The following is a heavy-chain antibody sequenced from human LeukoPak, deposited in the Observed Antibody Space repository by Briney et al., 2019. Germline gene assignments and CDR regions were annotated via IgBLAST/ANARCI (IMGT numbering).Heavy chain of an antibody. CDR1: GYKFTSYW. Sequence: GESLKISCKGSGYKFTSYWINWVRQMPGKGLEWMGRIDPSDCYTMYSPSFQGHVTISTDKSISTAYLQWSSLKASDSAMYYCARVLGYSYGWNYWGQGTLVSVS. V-gene: IGHV5-10-1*01. J-gene: IGHJ4*02. CDR3: ARVLGYSYGWNY. CDR2: IDPSDCYT. D-gene: IGHD5-18*01.